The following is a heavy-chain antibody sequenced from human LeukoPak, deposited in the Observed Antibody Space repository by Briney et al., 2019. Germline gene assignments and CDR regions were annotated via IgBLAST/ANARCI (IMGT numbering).Heavy chain of an antibody. CDR3: ASSYDSSPGDAFDI. J-gene: IGHJ3*02. V-gene: IGHV4-31*03. CDR2: IYYSGST. D-gene: IGHD3-22*01. Sequence: PSETLSLTCTVSGGSISSGGYYWSWIRQHPGKGLEWIGYIYYSGSTYYNPSLKSRVTISVDTSKNQFSLKLSSATAADTAVYYCASSYDSSPGDAFDIWGQGTMVTVSS. CDR1: GGSISSGGYY.